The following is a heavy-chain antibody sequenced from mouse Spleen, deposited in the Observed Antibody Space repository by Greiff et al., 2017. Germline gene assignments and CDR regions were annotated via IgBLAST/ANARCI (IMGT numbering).Heavy chain of an antibody. J-gene: IGHJ2*01. CDR3: ARLGVTTVVGGFDY. V-gene: IGHV7-3*01. Sequence: EVQRVESGGGLVQPGGSLSLSCAASGFTFTDYYMSWVRQPPGKALEWLGFIRNKANGYTTEYSASVKGRFTISRDNSQSILYLQMNALRAEDSATYYCARLGVTTVVGGFDYWGQGTTLTVSS. CDR1: GFTFTDYY. CDR2: IRNKANGYTT. D-gene: IGHD1-1*01.